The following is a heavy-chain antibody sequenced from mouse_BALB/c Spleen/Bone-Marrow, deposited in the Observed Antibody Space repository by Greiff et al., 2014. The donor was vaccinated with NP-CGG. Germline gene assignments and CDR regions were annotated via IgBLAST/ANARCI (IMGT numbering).Heavy chain of an antibody. J-gene: IGHJ1*01. CDR3: TRDDSPYWYFDV. Sequence: KIYCNASGYSFTAYNLNWVKQSNGKILDWILSIDPYYGGTSYNQKFKGNGTLTVDKSASTVYMQLKNLTSEDSAVYYCTRDDSPYWYFDVWGAGTTVTVSS. V-gene: IGHV1-39*01. D-gene: IGHD2-4*01. CDR1: GYSFTAYN. CDR2: IDPYYGGT.